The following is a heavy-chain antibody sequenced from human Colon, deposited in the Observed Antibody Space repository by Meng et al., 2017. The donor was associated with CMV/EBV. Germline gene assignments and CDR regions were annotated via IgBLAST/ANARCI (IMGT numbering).Heavy chain of an antibody. Sequence: GESLKISCEASGFTFTDYTMSWVRQAPGKGLEWVSYISASTIYYGDSVKGRFTISRDNAKNSRSLLMNSLRDEDTAVYYCLRGQLVPFDYWGQGTLVTVSS. CDR1: GFTFTDYT. D-gene: IGHD6-6*01. J-gene: IGHJ4*02. CDR3: LRGQLVPFDY. CDR2: ISASTI. V-gene: IGHV3-48*02.